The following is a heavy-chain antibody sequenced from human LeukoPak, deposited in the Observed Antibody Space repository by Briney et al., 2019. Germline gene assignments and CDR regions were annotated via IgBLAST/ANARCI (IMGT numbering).Heavy chain of an antibody. D-gene: IGHD1-26*01. V-gene: IGHV3-43*01. CDR2: ISWDGGST. CDR1: GFTFDDYA. J-gene: IGHJ6*02. CDR3: AKEVTQDTSGSLNRYYYYGMDV. Sequence: GRSLRLSCAASGFTFDDYAMHWVRQAPGKGLEWVSLISWDGGSTYYADSVKGRFTISRDNSKNSLYLQMNSLRTEDTALYYCAKEVTQDTSGSLNRYYYYGMDVWGQGTTVTVSS.